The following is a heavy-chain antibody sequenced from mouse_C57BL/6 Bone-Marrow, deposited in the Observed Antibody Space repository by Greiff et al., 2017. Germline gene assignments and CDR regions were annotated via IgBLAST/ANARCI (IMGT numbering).Heavy chain of an antibody. V-gene: IGHV1-69*01. CDR2: IDPSDSYT. CDR1: GYTFTSYW. J-gene: IGHJ3*01. Sequence: QVQLQQPGAELVMPGASVKLSCKASGYTFTSYWMHWVKQRPGQGLEWIGEIDPSDSYTNYNQKFKGKSTLTVDKSSSTAYMQLSSLTSEDSAVHYCASGGAAQALFAYWGQGTLVTVSA. D-gene: IGHD3-2*02. CDR3: ASGGAAQALFAY.